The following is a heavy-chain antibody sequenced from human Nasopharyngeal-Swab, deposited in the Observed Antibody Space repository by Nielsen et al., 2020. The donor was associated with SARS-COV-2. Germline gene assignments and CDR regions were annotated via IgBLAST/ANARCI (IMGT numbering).Heavy chain of an antibody. CDR3: AKDSVAVANYYYYGIDV. CDR2: ISWNSGSI. V-gene: IGHV3-9*01. D-gene: IGHD6-19*01. J-gene: IGHJ6*02. Sequence: GGSLRLSCAASGFTFDDYAMHWVRQAPGKGLEWVSGISWNSGSIGYADSVKGRFTISRDNAKNSLYLQMNSLRAEDTALYYCAKDSVAVANYYYYGIDVWGQGTTVTVSS. CDR1: GFTFDDYA.